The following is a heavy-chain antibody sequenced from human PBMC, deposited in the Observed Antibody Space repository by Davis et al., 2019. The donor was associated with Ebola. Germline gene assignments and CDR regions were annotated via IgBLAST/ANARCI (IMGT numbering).Heavy chain of an antibody. J-gene: IGHJ3*02. CDR3: ARVTIFGVVIRGAFDI. Sequence: PSETLSLTCTVSGGSISSYYWSWIRQPPGKGLEWIGYIYYSGSTNYNPSLKSRVTISVDTSKNQFSLKLSSVTAADTAVYYCARVTIFGVVIRGAFDIWGQGTMVTVSS. CDR1: GGSISSYY. D-gene: IGHD3-3*01. V-gene: IGHV4-59*01. CDR2: IYYSGST.